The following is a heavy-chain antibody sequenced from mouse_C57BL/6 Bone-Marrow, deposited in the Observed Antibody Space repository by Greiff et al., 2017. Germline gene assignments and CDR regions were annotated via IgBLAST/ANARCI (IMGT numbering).Heavy chain of an antibody. D-gene: IGHD1-1*01. CDR2: ISSGGSYT. V-gene: IGHV5-6*02. Sequence: EVKLVESGGDLVKPGGSLKLSCAASGFTFSSYGMSWVRQTPDKRLEWVATISSGGSYTYYPDSVKGRFTISRDNAKNTLYLQLSSLKSEDTAMYYCARDFYGSPDYWGQGTTLTVSS. J-gene: IGHJ2*01. CDR3: ARDFYGSPDY. CDR1: GFTFSSYG.